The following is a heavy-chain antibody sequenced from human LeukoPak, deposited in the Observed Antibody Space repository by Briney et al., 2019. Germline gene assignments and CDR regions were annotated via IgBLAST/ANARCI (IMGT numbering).Heavy chain of an antibody. D-gene: IGHD1-7*01. Sequence: SETLTLTCAVYGGSFSNYYWSWIRQPPGKGLEWIGEINDSGRTNYNPSLMSRVTVSVDTSKNQFSLRLTSVTATDTAVYYCARRWNYGRNYYIDVWGNGATVSVSS. CDR2: INDSGRT. J-gene: IGHJ6*03. CDR1: GGSFSNYY. V-gene: IGHV4-34*01. CDR3: ARRWNYGRNYYIDV.